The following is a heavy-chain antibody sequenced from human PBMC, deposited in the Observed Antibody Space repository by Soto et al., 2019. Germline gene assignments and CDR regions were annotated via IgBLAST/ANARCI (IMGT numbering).Heavy chain of an antibody. Sequence: QVQLQESGPGLVKPSETLSLTCTVSGGSVSSGSYYWSWIRQPPGKGLEWIGYIYYSGSTNYNPSLRRRVTISVDTSKNQFSLKLSSVAAADTAVYYCARGDDFWSGYSAYSYYGMDVWGQGTTVTVSS. CDR2: IYYSGST. J-gene: IGHJ6*02. CDR1: GGSVSSGSYY. V-gene: IGHV4-61*01. CDR3: ARGDDFWSGYSAYSYYGMDV. D-gene: IGHD3-3*01.